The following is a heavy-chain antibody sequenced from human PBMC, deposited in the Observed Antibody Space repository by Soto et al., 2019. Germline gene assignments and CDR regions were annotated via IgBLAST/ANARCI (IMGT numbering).Heavy chain of an antibody. V-gene: IGHV3-15*01. CDR1: GFIVSNAW. CDR2: IKKNADGGTT. D-gene: IGHD5-18*01. J-gene: IGHJ4*02. Sequence: VQLVESGRGLVEPGGSLRLSCAASGFIVSNAWMSWVRQAPGKGLELVGRIKKNADGGTTDYAAPVEGRFTISRDDSKNTLFLQMNSLRPEDIAVYYCTTNPVGYRYFDYWGQGTLVTVSS. CDR3: TTNPVGYRYFDY.